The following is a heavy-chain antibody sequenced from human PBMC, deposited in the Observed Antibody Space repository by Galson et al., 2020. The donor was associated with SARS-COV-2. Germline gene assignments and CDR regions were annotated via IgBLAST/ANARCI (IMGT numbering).Heavy chain of an antibody. CDR3: ARDTGGQPGY. Sequence: GGSLRLSCAASGFTFSSYAMHWVRQAPGKGLEWVAVISYDGSNKYYADSVKGRFTISRDNSKNTLYLQMNSLRAEDTAVYYCARDTGGQPGYWGQGTLVTVSS. CDR1: GFTFSSYA. CDR2: ISYDGSNK. D-gene: IGHD3-16*01. J-gene: IGHJ4*02. V-gene: IGHV3-30-3*01.